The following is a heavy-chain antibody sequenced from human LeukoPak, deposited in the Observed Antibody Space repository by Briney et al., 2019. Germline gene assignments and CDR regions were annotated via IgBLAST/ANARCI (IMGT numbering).Heavy chain of an antibody. D-gene: IGHD4-17*01. CDR2: ISYDGSNK. J-gene: IGHJ4*02. Sequence: GRSLRLSCAASGFTFSSYAIHWVRQAPGKGLEWVAVISYDGSNKYFADSVKGRFTISRDTSKNTLYLQMNSLRAEDTAVYYCARETGSAVGSTDLDYWGQGTLVTVSP. CDR3: ARETGSAVGSTDLDY. CDR1: GFTFSSYA. V-gene: IGHV3-30-3*01.